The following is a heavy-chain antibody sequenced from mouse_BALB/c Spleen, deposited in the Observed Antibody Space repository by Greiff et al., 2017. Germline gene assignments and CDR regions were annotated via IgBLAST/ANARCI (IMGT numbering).Heavy chain of an antibody. J-gene: IGHJ2*01. Sequence: EVQVVESGGGLVQPGGSLKLSCATSGFTFTDYYMSWVRQPPGKALEWLGFIRNKANGYTTEYSASVKGRFTISRDNSQSILYLQMNTLRAEDSATYYCARSLSGYFDYWGQGTTLTVSS. CDR3: ARSLSGYFDY. D-gene: IGHD6-2*01. CDR1: GFTFTDYY. V-gene: IGHV7-3*02. CDR2: IRNKANGYTT.